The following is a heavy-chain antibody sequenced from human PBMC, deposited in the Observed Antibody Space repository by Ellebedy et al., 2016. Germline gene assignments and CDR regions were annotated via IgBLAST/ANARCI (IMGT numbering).Heavy chain of an antibody. J-gene: IGHJ4*02. CDR1: GGSISSSSYY. CDR2: VYHSGST. Sequence: SETLSLTXTVSGGSISSSSYYWGWIRQPPGKGLEWIGNVYHSGSTYYNPSLKSRVTISVDTSTNQFSLKLSSVTAADTAVYYCARPSTYSSSWYIPYFFDYWGQGTLVTVSS. CDR3: ARPSTYSSSWYIPYFFDY. D-gene: IGHD6-13*01. V-gene: IGHV4-39*01.